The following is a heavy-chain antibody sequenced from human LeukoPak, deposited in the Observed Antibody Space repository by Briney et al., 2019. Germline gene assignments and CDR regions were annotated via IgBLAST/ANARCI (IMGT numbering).Heavy chain of an antibody. CDR3: ARGVDTYYDFWSGPHDAFDI. CDR1: GGSISSYY. J-gene: IGHJ3*02. CDR2: IYYSGSA. V-gene: IGHV4-59*08. D-gene: IGHD3-3*01. Sequence: PSETLSLTCTVSGGSISSYYWSWIRQPPGKGLEWIGYIYYSGSANYNPSLKSRVTISVDTSKNQFSLKLSSVTAADTAVYYCARGVDTYYDFWSGPHDAFDIWGQGTMVTVSS.